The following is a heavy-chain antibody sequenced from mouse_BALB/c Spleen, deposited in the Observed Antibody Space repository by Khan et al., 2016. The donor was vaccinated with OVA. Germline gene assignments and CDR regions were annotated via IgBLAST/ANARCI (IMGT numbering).Heavy chain of an antibody. CDR2: IYPFNDDT. J-gene: IGHJ3*01. CDR3: APVGNYYVSFAY. CDR1: GYTFTSYV. Sequence: EVQLQESGPELVKPGASVKMSCKASGYTFTSYVMHWVKQKPGLGLEGIGYIYPFNDDTKYNEKFKGKATLTSDKSSSPAYMELSSLTSEDSAVYYCAPVGNYYVSFAYWGQGTLVTVSA. D-gene: IGHD1-1*01. V-gene: IGHV1S136*01.